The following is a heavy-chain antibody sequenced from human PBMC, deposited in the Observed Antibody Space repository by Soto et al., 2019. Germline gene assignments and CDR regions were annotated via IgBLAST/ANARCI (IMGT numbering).Heavy chain of an antibody. D-gene: IGHD2-15*01. J-gene: IGHJ4*02. CDR2: INSGGNTV. CDR1: GFTFSAYS. Sequence: GGSLRLSCGVSGFTFSAYSINWIRQAPGKGLEWVSYINSGGNTVYYADSVMGRFAISRDNAKNSLFLQMSSLRAEDTAVYYCARYRCSGYSCNFDYWGQGTLVTVSS. CDR3: ARYRCSGYSCNFDY. V-gene: IGHV3-48*01.